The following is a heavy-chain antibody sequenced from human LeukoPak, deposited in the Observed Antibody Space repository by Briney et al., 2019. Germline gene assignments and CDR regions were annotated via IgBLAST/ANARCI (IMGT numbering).Heavy chain of an antibody. D-gene: IGHD2-2*01. CDR3: AKDSIPAATPPAPFDY. CDR1: GFTFSSYA. V-gene: IGHV3-23*01. Sequence: PGGSLRLSCAASGFTFSSYAMSWVRRAPGKGLEWVSAISGSGGSTYYADSVKGRFTISRDNSKNTLYLQMNSLRAEDTAVYYCAKDSIPAATPPAPFDYWGQGTLVTVSS. J-gene: IGHJ4*02. CDR2: ISGSGGST.